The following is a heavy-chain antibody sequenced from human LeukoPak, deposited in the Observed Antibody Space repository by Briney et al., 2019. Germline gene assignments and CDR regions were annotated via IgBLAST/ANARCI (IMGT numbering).Heavy chain of an antibody. CDR2: IYSDNT. CDR1: GFTVSSNS. V-gene: IGHV3-53*01. Sequence: GGSLRLSCTVSGFTVSSNSMSWVRQAPGKGLEWVSFIYSDNTHYSDSVKGRFTISRDNSKNTLYLQMNSLRAEDTAVYYYAKRRIAVADYWGQGTLVTVSS. CDR3: AKRRIAVADY. D-gene: IGHD6-13*01. J-gene: IGHJ4*02.